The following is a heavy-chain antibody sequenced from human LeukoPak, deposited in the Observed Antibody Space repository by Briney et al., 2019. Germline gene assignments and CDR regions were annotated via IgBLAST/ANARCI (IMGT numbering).Heavy chain of an antibody. CDR3: ARVYRPGWGFGELLANWFDP. CDR1: GGTFSSYA. J-gene: IGHJ5*02. V-gene: IGHV1-69*05. CDR2: IIPIFGTA. Sequence: ASVKASCKASGGTFSSYAISWVRQAPGQGLEWMGGIIPIFGTANYAQKFQGRVTITTDESTSTAYMELSSLRSDDTAVYYCARVYRPGWGFGELLANWFDPWGQGTLVTVSS. D-gene: IGHD3-10*01.